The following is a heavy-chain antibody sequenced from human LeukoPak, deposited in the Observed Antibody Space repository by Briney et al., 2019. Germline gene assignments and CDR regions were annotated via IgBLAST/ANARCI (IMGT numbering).Heavy chain of an antibody. CDR1: GFTFDDYA. J-gene: IGHJ6*03. D-gene: IGHD3-10*01. CDR3: ATPAPHGSDPSLYYYYMDV. V-gene: IGHV3-9*01. Sequence: GGSLRLSCAASGFTFDDYAMHWVRQAPGKGLEWVSGISWNSGSIGYADSVKGRFTISRDNSKNTLYLQMNSLRAEDTAVYYCATPAPHGSDPSLYYYYMDVWSKGTTVTISS. CDR2: ISWNSGSI.